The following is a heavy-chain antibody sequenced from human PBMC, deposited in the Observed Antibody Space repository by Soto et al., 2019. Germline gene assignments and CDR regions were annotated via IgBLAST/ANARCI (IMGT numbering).Heavy chain of an antibody. D-gene: IGHD6-13*01. V-gene: IGHV3-21*01. J-gene: IGHJ3*02. CDR2: ISISGNHI. CDR3: AREVKSAGGPDGFDI. Sequence: GGSLRLSCAASGFTISSYEINWVRQAPGKGLQWVSAISISGNHIYYADSLKGRFTISRDNAKNSLYLQMNSLGAEDTAVYYCAREVKSAGGPDGFDIWGQGTMVTVSS. CDR1: GFTISSYE.